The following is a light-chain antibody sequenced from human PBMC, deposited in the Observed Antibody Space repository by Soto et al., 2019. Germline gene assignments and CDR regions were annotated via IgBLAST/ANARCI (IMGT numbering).Light chain of an antibody. CDR1: QSVSSGY. Sequence: VLTEPPATLSLSPGEIATLSCRASQSVSSGYLAWYQQRPGQAPRLLIYGASTRATGIPDRFSGSGSGTDFTLTISRLEPEDFAVYYCQQDGTSPWTFGQGTKVDIK. CDR2: GAS. CDR3: QQDGTSPWT. J-gene: IGKJ1*01. V-gene: IGKV3-20*01.